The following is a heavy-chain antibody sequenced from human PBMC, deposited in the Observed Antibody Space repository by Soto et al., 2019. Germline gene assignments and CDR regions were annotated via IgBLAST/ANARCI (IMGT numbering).Heavy chain of an antibody. J-gene: IGHJ4*02. CDR1: GGSFSGYY. CDR2: INHSGST. D-gene: IGHD2-15*01. V-gene: IGHV4-34*01. CDR3: ARDRRYCSGGSCTYYFDY. Sequence: ASETLSLTCAVYGGSFSGYYWSWIRQPPGKGLEWIGEINHSGSTNYNPSLKSRVTISVDTSKNQFSLKLSSVTAADTAVYYCARDRRYCSGGSCTYYFDYWGQGTLVTVSS.